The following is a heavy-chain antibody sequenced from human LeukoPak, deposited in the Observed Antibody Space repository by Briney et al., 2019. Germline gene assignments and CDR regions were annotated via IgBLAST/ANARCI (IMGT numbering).Heavy chain of an antibody. CDR1: GGSFSGYY. D-gene: IGHD5-18*01. Sequence: SETLSLTCAVYGGSFSGYYWSWIRQPPGKGLEWIGEINHSGSTNYNPSLKSRVTISVDTSKNQLSLKLSSVTAADTAVYYCARGWDTAMVFDYWGQGTLVTVSS. CDR3: ARGWDTAMVFDY. V-gene: IGHV4-34*01. CDR2: INHSGST. J-gene: IGHJ4*02.